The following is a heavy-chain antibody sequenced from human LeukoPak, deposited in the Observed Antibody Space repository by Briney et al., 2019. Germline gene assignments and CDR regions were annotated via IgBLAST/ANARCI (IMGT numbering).Heavy chain of an antibody. CDR3: ARSCSGGSCYGNYYHGMDV. CDR2: ISPSGTCT. V-gene: IGHV3-11*03. J-gene: IGHJ6*02. CDR1: GFTFSDYY. Sequence: GGSLRLSCTASGFTFSDYYMSWIRQAPGKGLDWVSSISPSGTCTNHAGSVKGRFTISRDNAKNSLHLQMNSLRAEDTAVYYCARSCSGGSCYGNYYHGMDVWGQGTTVTVSS. D-gene: IGHD2-15*01.